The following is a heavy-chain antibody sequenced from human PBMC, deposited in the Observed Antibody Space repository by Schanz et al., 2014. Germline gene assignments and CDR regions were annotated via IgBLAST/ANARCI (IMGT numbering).Heavy chain of an antibody. V-gene: IGHV3-30*02. CDR3: VKDLQRELLRDDHYYGMDV. D-gene: IGHD1-26*01. CDR2: MPFDYSSQ. CDR1: GFTFSDFG. J-gene: IGHJ6*02. Sequence: EQVLESGGGFVQPGGSLRLSCAATGFTFSDFGMHWVRQASGKGLEWVAFMPFDYSSQYYADSVKGRFTTSRDNSKNTMYLQMNSLRAEDTAVYYCVKDLQRELLRDDHYYGMDVWGQGTTVTVSS.